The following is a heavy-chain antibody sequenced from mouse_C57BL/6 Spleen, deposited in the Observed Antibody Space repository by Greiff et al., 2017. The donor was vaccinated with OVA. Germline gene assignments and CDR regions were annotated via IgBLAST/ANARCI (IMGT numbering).Heavy chain of an antibody. J-gene: IGHJ4*01. Sequence: DVHLVESGGGLVKPGGSLKLSCAASGFTFSDYGMHWVRQAPEKGLEWVAYISSGSSTIYYADTVKGRFTISRDNAKNTLFLQMTSLRSEDTAMDYCARHYYGSSYYAMDYWGQGTSVTVSS. CDR1: GFTFSDYG. D-gene: IGHD1-1*01. CDR3: ARHYYGSSYYAMDY. CDR2: ISSGSSTI. V-gene: IGHV5-17*01.